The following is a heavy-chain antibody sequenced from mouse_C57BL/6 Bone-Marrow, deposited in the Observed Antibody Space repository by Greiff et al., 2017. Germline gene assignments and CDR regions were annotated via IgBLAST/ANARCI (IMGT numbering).Heavy chain of an antibody. J-gene: IGHJ3*01. CDR2: ISDGGSYT. Sequence: EVHLVESGGGLVKPGGSLKLSCAASGFTFSSYAMSWVRQTPEKRLEWVATISDGGSYTYYPDNVKGRFTISRDNAKNNLYLQMSHLKSEDTAMYYCARGSDYDAYWGQGTLVTVSA. CDR3: ARGSDYDAY. D-gene: IGHD2-4*01. CDR1: GFTFSSYA. V-gene: IGHV5-4*01.